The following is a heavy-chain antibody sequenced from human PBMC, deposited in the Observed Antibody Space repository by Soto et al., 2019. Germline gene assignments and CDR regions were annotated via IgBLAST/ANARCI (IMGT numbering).Heavy chain of an antibody. CDR2: ISDDGSNT. CDR1: GFTFSRHT. Sequence: QVQLVESGGGVVQPGRSLRLSCAASGFTFSRHTMHWVRQAPGKGLEWVAAISDDGSNTYYADSVKGRFTISRDNSKNKLYLQMNSLSSEDTAVQHCAREVYYDFWSGFNTHPYYFDDWGQGTLVTVSS. CDR3: AREVYYDFWSGFNTHPYYFDD. J-gene: IGHJ4*02. D-gene: IGHD3-3*01. V-gene: IGHV3-30-3*01.